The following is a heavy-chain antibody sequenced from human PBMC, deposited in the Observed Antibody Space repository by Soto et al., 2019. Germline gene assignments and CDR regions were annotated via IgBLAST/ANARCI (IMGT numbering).Heavy chain of an antibody. CDR1: GFTFSNYW. Sequence: EVQLVESGGGLVQPGGSLRLSCVASGFTFSNYWMYWVRQAPGEGLVWVSRVNSDGSVSSYADSVKGRLTIFRDNVKNTLYLQMDSLRAEDTAVYYCARGDCVGGTCYSLAGSFYYYMDVWGNGTTVTVFS. J-gene: IGHJ6*03. CDR2: VNSDGSVS. CDR3: ARGDCVGGTCYSLAGSFYYYMDV. D-gene: IGHD2-15*01. V-gene: IGHV3-74*01.